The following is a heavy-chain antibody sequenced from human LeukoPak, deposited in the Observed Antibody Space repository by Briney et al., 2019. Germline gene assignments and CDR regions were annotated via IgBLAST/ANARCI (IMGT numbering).Heavy chain of an antibody. CDR1: GYTFTSYY. V-gene: IGHV1-46*01. J-gene: IGHJ4*02. CDR2: INPSGGST. D-gene: IGHD4-23*01. Sequence: ASVKVSCTASGYTFTSYYMHWVRQAPGQGLEWMGIINPSGGSTSYAQTFQGRVTMTRDTSTSTVYMELSSLRSEDTAVYYCARSQHGGIDYWGQGTLVTVSS. CDR3: ARSQHGGIDY.